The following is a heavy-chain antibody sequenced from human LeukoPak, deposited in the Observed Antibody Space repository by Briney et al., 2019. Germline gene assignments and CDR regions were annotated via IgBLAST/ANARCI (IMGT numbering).Heavy chain of an antibody. D-gene: IGHD2-15*01. CDR1: GYTFTGYY. V-gene: IGHV1-2*04. CDR3: AGEDNCSGGSCYPNPYYYYGMDV. CDR2: INPNSGGT. J-gene: IGHJ6*02. Sequence: ASVKVSCKASGYTFTGYYMHWVRQAPGQGLEWMGWINPNSGGTNYAQKFQGWVTMTRDTSISTAYMELSRLRSDDTAVYYCAGEDNCSGGSCYPNPYYYYGMDVWGQGTTVTVSS.